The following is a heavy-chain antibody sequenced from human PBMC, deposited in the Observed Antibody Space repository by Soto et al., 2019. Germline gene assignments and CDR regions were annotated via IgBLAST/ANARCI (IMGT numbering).Heavy chain of an antibody. CDR2: ITDTGGDA. D-gene: IGHD3-10*01. V-gene: IGHV3-23*01. Sequence: RLSCVASGLTFGSRAMSWVRQAPGEGLQWVSTITDTGGDAKYADSVRGRFVISRDNSKKTLYLQMTSLTADDSAMYFCARGSTDSYPGSRIFDFWGRGTLVTVSS. CDR3: ARGSTDSYPGSRIFDF. J-gene: IGHJ4*02. CDR1: GLTFGSRA.